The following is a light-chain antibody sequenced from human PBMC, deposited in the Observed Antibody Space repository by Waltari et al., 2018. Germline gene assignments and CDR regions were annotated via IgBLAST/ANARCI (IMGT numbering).Light chain of an antibody. J-gene: IGKJ4*01. CDR1: QNITNNY. V-gene: IGKV3-20*01. Sequence: EVILTQSPDTLSLSPGASAPLSCRASQNITNNYLAWYQQKPGLAPRLLIYDSSSRATGVPDRFSGSGSGTDFTLTIGRLEPEDYAVYYCQQYENSPLTFGGGTQVETK. CDR3: QQYENSPLT. CDR2: DSS.